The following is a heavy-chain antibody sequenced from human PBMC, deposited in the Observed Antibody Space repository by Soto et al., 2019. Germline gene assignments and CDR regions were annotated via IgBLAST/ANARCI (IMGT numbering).Heavy chain of an antibody. CDR2: IRSKANSYAT. CDR3: TRHKAARPFDY. J-gene: IGHJ4*02. CDR1: GFTFSGSA. V-gene: IGHV3-73*01. D-gene: IGHD6-6*01. Sequence: PGGSLRLSCAASGFTFSGSAMHWVRQASGKGLEWVGRIRSKANSYATAHAAPVKGRFTISRDDSKNTAYLQMNSLKTEDTAVYYCTRHKAARPFDYWGQGTLVTVSS.